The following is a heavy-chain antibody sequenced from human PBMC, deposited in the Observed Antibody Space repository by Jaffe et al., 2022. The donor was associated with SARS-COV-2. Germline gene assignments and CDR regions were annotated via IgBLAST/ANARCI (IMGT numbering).Heavy chain of an antibody. CDR1: GGSISSGNYY. V-gene: IGHV4-61*02. J-gene: IGHJ6*02. Sequence: QVQLQESGPGLVKPSQTLSLTCTVSGGSISSGNYYWSWIRQPAGKGLEWIGRVYTSGSTNSNPSLKSRVTISVDTSKNQFSLKLSSVTAADTAVYYCAREMTNLYYHYGMDVWGQGTTVTVSS. CDR2: VYTSGST. CDR3: AREMTNLYYHYGMDV.